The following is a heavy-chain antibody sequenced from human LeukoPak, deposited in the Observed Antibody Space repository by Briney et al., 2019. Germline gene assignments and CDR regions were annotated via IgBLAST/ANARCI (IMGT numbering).Heavy chain of an antibody. CDR3: AKDVRGGDRAIEPVDY. Sequence: GGSLRLSCAASGFTFSSSGFTLSSYAMSWVRQAPGKGLEWVSTISDSGGSTYYADSVKGRFTISRDNSKNTLYLQMNSLRAEDTAVYYCAKDVRGGDRAIEPVDYWGQGTLVTVSS. CDR2: ISDSGGST. J-gene: IGHJ4*02. CDR1: GFTFSSSGFTLSSYA. V-gene: IGHV3-23*01. D-gene: IGHD5-18*01.